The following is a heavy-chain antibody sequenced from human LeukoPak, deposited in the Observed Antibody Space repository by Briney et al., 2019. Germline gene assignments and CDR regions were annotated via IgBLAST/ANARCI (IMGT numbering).Heavy chain of an antibody. Sequence: GRSLRLSCAASGFTFDDYAMHWVRQAPGKGLEWVSGISWNSGSIGYADSVKGRFTISRDNAKNSPYLQMNSLRAEDTALYYCAKDIGMDYYDSSGYSNYFDYWGQGTLVTVSS. J-gene: IGHJ4*02. V-gene: IGHV3-9*01. CDR2: ISWNSGSI. CDR3: AKDIGMDYYDSSGYSNYFDY. CDR1: GFTFDDYA. D-gene: IGHD3-22*01.